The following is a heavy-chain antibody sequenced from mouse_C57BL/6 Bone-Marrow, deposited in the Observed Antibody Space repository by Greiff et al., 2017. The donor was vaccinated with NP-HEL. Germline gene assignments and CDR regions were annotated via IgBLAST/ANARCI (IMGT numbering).Heavy chain of an antibody. Sequence: QVQLQQPGTELVKPGASGYTFTSYWMHWVKQRPGQGLEWIGNINPSNGGTNYNEKFKSKATLTVDKSSSTAYMQLSSLTSEDSAVYYCARHYYGRDWYFDVWGTGTTVTVSS. V-gene: IGHV1-53*01. CDR2: INPSNGGT. D-gene: IGHD1-1*01. CDR3: ARHYYGRDWYFDV. CDR1: GYTFTSYW. J-gene: IGHJ1*03.